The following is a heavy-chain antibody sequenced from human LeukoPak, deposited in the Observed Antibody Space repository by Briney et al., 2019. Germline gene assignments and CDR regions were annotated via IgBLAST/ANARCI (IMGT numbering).Heavy chain of an antibody. V-gene: IGHV3-30-3*01. CDR1: GFTFSSSA. J-gene: IGHJ3*02. Sequence: GGSLRLSCAASGFTFSSSAMHWVRQAPGKGLEWVALISYDGRNNYYADSVKGRFTISRDDSESILYLQMNGLRAEDTAVYFCAKAFREFGTSSSYSSFDTWGQGTMVTVSS. CDR2: ISYDGRNN. CDR3: AKAFREFGTSSSYSSFDT. D-gene: IGHD5-18*01.